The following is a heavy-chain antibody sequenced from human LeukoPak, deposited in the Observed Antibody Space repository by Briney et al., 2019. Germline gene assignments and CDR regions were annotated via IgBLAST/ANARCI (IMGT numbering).Heavy chain of an antibody. CDR3: ARDRLGGVYDSLGYYFDY. D-gene: IGHD5/OR15-5a*01. V-gene: IGHV1-69*13. Sequence: SVKVSCKASGYTFTSYDINWVRQATGQGLEWMGGIIPIFGTANYAQKFQGRVTITADESTSTAYMELSSLRSEDTAVYYCARDRLGGVYDSLGYYFDYWGQGTLVTVSS. CDR2: IIPIFGTA. CDR1: GYTFTSYD. J-gene: IGHJ4*02.